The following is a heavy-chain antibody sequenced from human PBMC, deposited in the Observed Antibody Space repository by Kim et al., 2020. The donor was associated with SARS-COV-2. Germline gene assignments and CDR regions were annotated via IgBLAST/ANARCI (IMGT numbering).Heavy chain of an antibody. Sequence: ASVKVSCKASGYTFTSYGISWVRQAPGQGLEWMGWISAYNGNTNYAQKLQGRVTMTTDTSTSTAYMELRSLRSDDTAVYYCARRIAAAGTDNWFDPWGQGTLVTVSS. J-gene: IGHJ5*02. V-gene: IGHV1-18*01. CDR2: ISAYNGNT. CDR1: GYTFTSYG. CDR3: ARRIAAAGTDNWFDP. D-gene: IGHD6-13*01.